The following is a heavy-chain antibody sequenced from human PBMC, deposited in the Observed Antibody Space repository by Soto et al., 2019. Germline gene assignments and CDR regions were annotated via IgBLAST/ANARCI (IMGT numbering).Heavy chain of an antibody. CDR2: ISGSGGST. D-gene: IGHD6-19*01. CDR1: GFTFSSYA. V-gene: IGHV3-23*01. Sequence: EVQLLKSGGGLVQPGGSLRLSCAASGFTFSSYAMSWVRQAPGKGLEWVSAISGSGGSTYYADSVKGRFTISRDNSKNTLYLQMNSLRAEDTAVYYCAKLHPNRPIRYSSGLKFDYWGQGTLVTVSS. J-gene: IGHJ4*02. CDR3: AKLHPNRPIRYSSGLKFDY.